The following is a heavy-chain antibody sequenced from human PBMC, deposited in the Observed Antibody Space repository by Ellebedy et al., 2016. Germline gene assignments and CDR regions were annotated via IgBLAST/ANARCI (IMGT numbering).Heavy chain of an antibody. V-gene: IGHV4-34*01. CDR2: VHHSGSA. CDR1: GGSFSGYY. Sequence: SETLSLTCAVYGGSFSGYYWSWIRQSPGKGLEWLGEVHHSGSANYISSLKTRVTISLDTSKNHFSLNLSSVTAADTAVYFWARGHSGGWLGPWGQGTLVTVSS. J-gene: IGHJ5*02. D-gene: IGHD2-21*01. CDR3: ARGHSGGWLGP.